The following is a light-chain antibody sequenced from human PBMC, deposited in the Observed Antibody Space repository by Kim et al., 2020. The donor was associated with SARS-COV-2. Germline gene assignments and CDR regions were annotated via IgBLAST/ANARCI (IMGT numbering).Light chain of an antibody. V-gene: IGKV1-27*01. CDR2: AAS. CDR3: QNYNVAPYT. Sequence: SASVGDRVTVPCRASQPIAKDLAWYQQKPGKAPILLIYAASALHTGVPSRFSGSGSETEFTLTISSLQPDDVATYFCQNYNVAPYTFGQGTKLEI. J-gene: IGKJ2*01. CDR1: QPIAKD.